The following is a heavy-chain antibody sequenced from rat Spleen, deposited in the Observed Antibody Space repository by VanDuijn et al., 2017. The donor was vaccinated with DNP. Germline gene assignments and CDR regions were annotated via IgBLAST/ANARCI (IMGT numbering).Heavy chain of an antibody. Sequence: EVQLVETGGGLVQPGRSLKLSCVASGFTFNNYWMTWIRQVPGKGLEWVASISTSGDSYYPDSVKGRFTISRDNAKSTLYLQRDSLRSEDTATYYCARYDGSYYYGGYFDFWGPGTMVTVSS. V-gene: IGHV5-31*01. CDR3: ARYDGSYYYGGYFDF. CDR2: ISTSGDS. D-gene: IGHD1-12*02. CDR1: GFTFNNYW. J-gene: IGHJ1*01.